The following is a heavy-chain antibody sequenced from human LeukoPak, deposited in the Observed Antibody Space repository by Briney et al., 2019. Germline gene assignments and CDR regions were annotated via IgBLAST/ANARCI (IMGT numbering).Heavy chain of an antibody. CDR1: GFTFSRYA. CDR3: ARDTFQPGLIDS. CDR2: INTDSSDI. Sequence: AGGSLRLSCAASGFTFSRYAMNWVRQAPGKCLQWVSYINTDSSDIHYADSVKGRFTISRDNARNTLYLQLSSLRAEDLAVYYCARDTFQPGLIDSWGQGTLVTVSS. D-gene: IGHD2-2*01. J-gene: IGHJ4*02. V-gene: IGHV3-21*05.